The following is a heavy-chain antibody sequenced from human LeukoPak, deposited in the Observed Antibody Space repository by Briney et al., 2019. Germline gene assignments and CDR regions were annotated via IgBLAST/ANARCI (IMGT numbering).Heavy chain of an antibody. CDR1: GYTFTSYD. V-gene: IGHV1-8*01. CDR2: MNPNSGNT. J-gene: IGHJ4*02. Sequence: ASVKVSRKASGYTFTSYDINGVRQATGQGLEWMGWMNPNSGNTGYAQKFQGRVTMTRNTSISTAYMELGSLRSEDTAVYYCAAEPYYYGSGSYYNGDYWGQGTLVTVSS. CDR3: AAEPYYYGSGSYYNGDY. D-gene: IGHD3-10*01.